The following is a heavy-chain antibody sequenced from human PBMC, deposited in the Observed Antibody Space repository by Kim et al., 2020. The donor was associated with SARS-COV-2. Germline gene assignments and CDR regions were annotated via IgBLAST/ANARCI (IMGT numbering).Heavy chain of an antibody. CDR2: IKSKTDGGTT. D-gene: IGHD2-2*03. Sequence: GGSLRLSCAASGFTFSNAWMSWVRQAPGKGLEWVGRIKSKTDGGTTDYAAPAKGRFTISRDDSKNTLYLQMNSLKTEDTAVYYCTTDGYCSSTSCLKWELELSYYGMDVWGQGTTVTVSS. V-gene: IGHV3-15*01. CDR1: GFTFSNAW. CDR3: TTDGYCSSTSCLKWELELSYYGMDV. J-gene: IGHJ6*02.